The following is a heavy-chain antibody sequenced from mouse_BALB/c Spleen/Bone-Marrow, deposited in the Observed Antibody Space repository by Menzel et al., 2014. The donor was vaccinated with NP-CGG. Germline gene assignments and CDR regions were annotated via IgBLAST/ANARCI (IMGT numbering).Heavy chain of an antibody. CDR2: IDPAIGNT. CDR3: TRGEDY. CDR1: GFNIKDTF. Sequence: VQLKQSGAELVKPGASVKLSCTGSGFNIKDTFMHWVKQRPEQGLEWIGRIDPAIGNTKYDPKFQGKATITADTSSNTAYLHLTSLTSEDTAVYYCTRGEDYWGQGTTLAVSS. V-gene: IGHV14-3*02. J-gene: IGHJ2*01.